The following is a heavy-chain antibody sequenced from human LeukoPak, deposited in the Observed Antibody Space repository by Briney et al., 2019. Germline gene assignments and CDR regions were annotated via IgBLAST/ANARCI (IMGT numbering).Heavy chain of an antibody. CDR3: AIETRGSYSDY. J-gene: IGHJ4*02. CDR1: GFTFSSSG. CDR2: ISYDGSNR. D-gene: IGHD5-12*01. V-gene: IGHV3-30*02. Sequence: GGSLRLSCAASGFTFSSSGMHWVRQAPGKGLEWVAFISYDGSNRYYADSVKGRFTISRDNSKNTLYLQMNSLRAEDTAVYYCAIETRGSYSDYWGQGTLVTVSS.